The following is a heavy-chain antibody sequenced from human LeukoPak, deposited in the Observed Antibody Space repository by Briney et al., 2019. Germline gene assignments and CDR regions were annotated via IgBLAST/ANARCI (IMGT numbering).Heavy chain of an antibody. J-gene: IGHJ4*02. CDR2: ISYDGSNK. D-gene: IGHD6-13*01. CDR3: AKDRVRGSSSWYFDY. CDR1: GFTFSSYD. V-gene: IGHV3-30*18. Sequence: QSGGSLRLSCAASGFTFSSYDMHWVCQAPGKGLEWVTVISYDGSNKYYADSVKGRFTISRDNSKNTLYLQMNSLRAEDTAVYYCAKDRVRGSSSWYFDYWGQGTLVTVSS.